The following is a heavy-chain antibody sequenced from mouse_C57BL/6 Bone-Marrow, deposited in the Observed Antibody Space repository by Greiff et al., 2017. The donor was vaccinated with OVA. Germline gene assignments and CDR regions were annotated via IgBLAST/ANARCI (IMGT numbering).Heavy chain of an antibody. D-gene: IGHD1-2*01. CDR3: ARSPLHYDGGDWYFDV. CDR1: GYSITSDY. V-gene: IGHV3-8*01. Sequence: EVKLMESGPGLAKPSQTLSLTCSVTGYSITSDYWNWIRKFPGNKLEYMGYISYSGSTYYNPSLKSRISITRDTSKNQYYLQLNSVTTEDTATYYCARSPLHYDGGDWYFDVWGTGTTVTVSS. J-gene: IGHJ1*03. CDR2: ISYSGST.